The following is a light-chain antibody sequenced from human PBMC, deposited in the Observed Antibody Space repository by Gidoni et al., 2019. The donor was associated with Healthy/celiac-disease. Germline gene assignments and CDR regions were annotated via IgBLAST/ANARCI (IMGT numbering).Light chain of an antibody. CDR1: SGSIASNY. Sequence: NFMLTQPHSVSESPGKTVTISCTRSSGSIASNYVQWYQQRPGSSPTTVIYDDNQRPSGVPDRFSGSIDSSSNSASLTISGLKTEDEADYYCQSYDSSSLVFGGGTKLTVL. J-gene: IGLJ2*01. CDR2: DDN. V-gene: IGLV6-57*01. CDR3: QSYDSSSLV.